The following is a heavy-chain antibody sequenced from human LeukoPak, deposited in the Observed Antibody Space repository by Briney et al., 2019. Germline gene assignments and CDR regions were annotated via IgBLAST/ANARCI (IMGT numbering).Heavy chain of an antibody. J-gene: IGHJ4*02. D-gene: IGHD1-26*01. CDR3: ARDHEWERGVFDY. CDR1: GFTFSSYS. V-gene: IGHV3-48*04. CDR2: ISSSSSTI. Sequence: GGSLRLSCAASGFTFSSYSMNWVRQAPGKGLEWVSYISSSSSTIYYADSVKGRFTISRDNAKNSLYLQMNSLRAEDTAVYYCARDHEWERGVFDYWGQGTLVTVSS.